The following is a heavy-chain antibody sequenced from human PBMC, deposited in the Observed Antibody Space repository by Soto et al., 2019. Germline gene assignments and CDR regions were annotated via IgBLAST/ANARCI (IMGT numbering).Heavy chain of an antibody. Sequence: GGSLRLSCAASGFTFSSYAVSWVRQAPGKGLEWVSAISGSGGSTYYADAVKGRFTISRDNSKNTLYLQMNSLRAEDTAVYYCAKDKGRGTVIDYWGQGTLVTVSS. D-gene: IGHD4-17*01. V-gene: IGHV3-23*01. CDR3: AKDKGRGTVIDY. J-gene: IGHJ4*02. CDR1: GFTFSSYA. CDR2: ISGSGGST.